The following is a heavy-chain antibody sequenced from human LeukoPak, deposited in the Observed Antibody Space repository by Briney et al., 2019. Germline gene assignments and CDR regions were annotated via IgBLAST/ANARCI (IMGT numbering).Heavy chain of an antibody. Sequence: PSETLSLTCTVSSGSISSYYWSWIRQPPGKGLEWIGYIYYSGSTNYNPSLKSRVTISVDTSKNQFSLKLSSVTAADTAVYYCARLPYYYDSSGYYYFSFDYWGQGTLVTVSS. CDR3: ARLPYYYDSSGYYYFSFDY. V-gene: IGHV4-59*12. J-gene: IGHJ4*02. D-gene: IGHD3-22*01. CDR2: IYYSGST. CDR1: SGSISSYY.